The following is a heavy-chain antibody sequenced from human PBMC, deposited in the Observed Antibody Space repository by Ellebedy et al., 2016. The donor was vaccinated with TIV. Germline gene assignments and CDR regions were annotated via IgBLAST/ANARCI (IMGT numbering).Heavy chain of an antibody. D-gene: IGHD3-16*01. CDR2: IYAGGST. Sequence: PGGSLRLSCAASGFTVTTNYMSWVRQAPGKGLEWVSVIYAGGSTYYADSVKGRFIISRDHSKNIVFLQMNSLSAEDTAVYYCARERGGYYYYGMDVWGQGTTVTVSS. V-gene: IGHV3-53*01. CDR1: GFTVTTNY. CDR3: ARERGGYYYYGMDV. J-gene: IGHJ6*02.